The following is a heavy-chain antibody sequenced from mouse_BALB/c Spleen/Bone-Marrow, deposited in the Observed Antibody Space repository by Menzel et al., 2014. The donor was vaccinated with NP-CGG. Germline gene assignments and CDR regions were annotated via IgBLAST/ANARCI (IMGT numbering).Heavy chain of an antibody. V-gene: IGHV4-1*02. CDR3: AHRYDVAMDY. D-gene: IGHD2-14*01. CDR1: GFDFSRYW. Sequence: DVKLVGSGGGLVQPGGSLKLSCAASGFDFSRYWMSWVRQAPGKGLEWIGEINPDSSTINYTPSLKDKFIISRDNAKNTLYLQMSKVRSEDTALYYCAHRYDVAMDYWGQGTSVTVSS. J-gene: IGHJ4*01. CDR2: INPDSSTI.